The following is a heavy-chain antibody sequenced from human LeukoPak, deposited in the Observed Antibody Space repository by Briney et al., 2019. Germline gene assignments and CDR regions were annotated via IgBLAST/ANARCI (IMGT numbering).Heavy chain of an antibody. Sequence: GGSLRLSCAAAGFIFSNYVMYWVRQAPGKGLEWVSVISASGGTVDYADSVKGRFTISRDNSKNTLYLQMDSLRAEDRAVYYCAKGGRGTYYSDSWGQGTLVSVSS. CDR3: AKGGRGTYYSDS. D-gene: IGHD3-10*01. CDR1: GFIFSNYV. J-gene: IGHJ4*02. CDR2: ISASGGTV. V-gene: IGHV3-23*01.